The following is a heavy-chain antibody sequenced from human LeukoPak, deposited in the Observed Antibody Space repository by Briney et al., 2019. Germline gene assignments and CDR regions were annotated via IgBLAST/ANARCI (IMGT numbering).Heavy chain of an antibody. V-gene: IGHV1-18*01. CDR3: ARDDEYSSGWYGIDY. CDR1: GYTFTSYG. D-gene: IGHD6-19*01. Sequence: ASVKVSCKASGYTFTSYGISWVRQAPGQGLEWMGWISAYNGNTNYAQKLQGRVTMTTDTSTSTAYMELRSLRSDDTAVCYCARDDEYSSGWYGIDYWGQGTLVTVSS. CDR2: ISAYNGNT. J-gene: IGHJ4*02.